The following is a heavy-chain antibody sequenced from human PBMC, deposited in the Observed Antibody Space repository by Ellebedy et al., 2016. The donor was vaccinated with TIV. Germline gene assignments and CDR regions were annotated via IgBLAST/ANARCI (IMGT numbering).Heavy chain of an antibody. D-gene: IGHD6-19*01. CDR3: ARRYSSGWYYFDY. Sequence: SETLSLTCAVYGGSFSGYYWNWIRQPPGKGLEWIGEINHSGSTNYNPSLKSRVTMSVDTSKNQLSLKVSSVTAADTAVYYCARRYSSGWYYFDYWGQGTLVIVSS. CDR2: INHSGST. CDR1: GGSFSGYY. V-gene: IGHV4-34*01. J-gene: IGHJ4*02.